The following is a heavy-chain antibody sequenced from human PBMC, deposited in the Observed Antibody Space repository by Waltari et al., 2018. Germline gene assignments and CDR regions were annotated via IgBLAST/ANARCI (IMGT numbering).Heavy chain of an antibody. D-gene: IGHD1-26*01. CDR2: ISGSGFTT. CDR3: AKRGPRELLRLSWIPYFDF. CDR1: GFSFPVYY. Sequence: EVQLLESGGALVQPGGSLSLYCSASGFSFPVYYMDWVRQAPGKGLEWVSGISGSGFTTYYADSVKGRFTISRDNSQNTLFLQMNSLGAEDTALYYCAKRGPRELLRLSWIPYFDFWGLGTLVTGSS. V-gene: IGHV3-23*01. J-gene: IGHJ4*02.